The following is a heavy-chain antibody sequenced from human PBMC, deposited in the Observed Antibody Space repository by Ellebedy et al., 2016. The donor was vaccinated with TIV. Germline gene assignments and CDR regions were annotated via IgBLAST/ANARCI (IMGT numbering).Heavy chain of an antibody. J-gene: IGHJ6*02. CDR2: IKHDGSEK. CDR1: GFTFSNYW. CDR3: ARKTSGFYYYYGMAV. D-gene: IGHD6-25*01. V-gene: IGHV3-7*01. Sequence: GESLKISCAASGFTFSNYWMSWVRQAPGKGLEWVANIKHDGSEKYYVDSVKGRFTISRDNTKNSLYLQMNSLRAEDTAVYYCARKTSGFYYYYGMAVWGQGTTVTVSS.